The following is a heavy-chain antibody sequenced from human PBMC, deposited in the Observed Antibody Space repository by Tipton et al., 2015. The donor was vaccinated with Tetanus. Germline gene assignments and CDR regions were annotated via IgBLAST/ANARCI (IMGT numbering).Heavy chain of an antibody. CDR3: ATSHEALDL. Sequence: QSGPEVKMPGSSVKVSCKASGDTFIYLYLHWARQAPGQALEWMGWITPFNGDTTYSHQFQHRVTFTRDSSRSTAYMELSSLKSEDTAIYYCATSHEALDLWGQGTQVTVSS. CDR1: GDTFIYLY. D-gene: IGHD6-6*01. V-gene: IGHV1-45*02. J-gene: IGHJ3*01. CDR2: ITPFNGDT.